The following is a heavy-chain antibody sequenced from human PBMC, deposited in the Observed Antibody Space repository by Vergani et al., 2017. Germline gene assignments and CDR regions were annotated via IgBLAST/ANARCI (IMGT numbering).Heavy chain of an antibody. CDR2: IWYDGSKE. J-gene: IGHJ6*03. CDR3: ARSGYCAHGVCYMTYYYYMDV. Sequence: QVQLAESGGGVVQPGRSLRLSCAGSGFTLSSHAMHWVRQAPGKGLEWVAFIWYDGSKEYYADSVKGRFTISRDNSKNTLYLQMNNLRAADTAVYYCARSGYCAHGVCYMTYYYYMDVCGKGTAVTVSS. D-gene: IGHD2-8*01. CDR1: GFTLSSHA. V-gene: IGHV3-33*01.